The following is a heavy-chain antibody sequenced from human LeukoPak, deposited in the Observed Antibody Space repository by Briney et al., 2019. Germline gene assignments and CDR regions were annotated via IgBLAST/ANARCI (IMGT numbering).Heavy chain of an antibody. V-gene: IGHV4-34*01. CDR1: GGSFSGYY. CDR3: ARGAMVRYYYYYGMDV. Sequence: SETLSLTCAVYGGSFSGYYWSWIRQPPGKGLEWIGEINHSGSTNYNPSLKSRVTISVDTSKNKFSLKLSSVTAADTAVYYCARGAMVRYYYYYGMDVWGQGTTVTVSS. J-gene: IGHJ6*02. CDR2: INHSGST. D-gene: IGHD5-18*01.